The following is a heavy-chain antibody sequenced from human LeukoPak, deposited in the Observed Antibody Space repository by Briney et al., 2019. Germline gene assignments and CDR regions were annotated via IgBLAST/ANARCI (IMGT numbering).Heavy chain of an antibody. Sequence: ASVKVSCKASGYTFTSYDINWVRQATGQGLEWMGWMNPNSGNTGYAQKFQGRVTITTNTSISTAYMELSSLRSEDTAVYYCARGGSTSQEFDYWGQGTLVTVSS. CDR3: ARGGSTSQEFDY. J-gene: IGHJ4*02. D-gene: IGHD2-2*01. V-gene: IGHV1-8*03. CDR2: MNPNSGNT. CDR1: GYTFTSYD.